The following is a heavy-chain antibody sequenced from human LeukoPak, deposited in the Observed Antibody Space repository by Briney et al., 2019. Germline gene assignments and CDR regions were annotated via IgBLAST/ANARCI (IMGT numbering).Heavy chain of an antibody. J-gene: IGHJ6*03. CDR3: ARDRAGEGYYYYYYMDV. CDR1: GFTFSTYG. V-gene: IGHV3-23*01. Sequence: GGSLRLSCAASGFTFSTYGMSWVRQAPGKGLEWVSAITGSGGSTDYADSVEGRFTISRDNSKNTLFLQVNSLRAEDTAVYYCARDRAGEGYYYYYYMDVWGKGTTVTVSS. D-gene: IGHD2-21*01. CDR2: ITGSGGST.